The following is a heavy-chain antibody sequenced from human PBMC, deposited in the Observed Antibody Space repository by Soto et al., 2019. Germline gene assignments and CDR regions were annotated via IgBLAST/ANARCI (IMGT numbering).Heavy chain of an antibody. V-gene: IGHV1-18*04. CDR2: ISAYNGNT. CDR1: GYTFTSYG. Sequence: ASVKVSCKASGYTFTSYGISWVRQAPGRGLEWMGWISAYNGNTNYAQKLQGRVTMTTDTSTSTAYMELRSLRSDDTAVYYCARVVVAATAEVGYYYYGMDVWGQGTTVTVSS. CDR3: ARVVVAATAEVGYYYYGMDV. J-gene: IGHJ6*02. D-gene: IGHD2-15*01.